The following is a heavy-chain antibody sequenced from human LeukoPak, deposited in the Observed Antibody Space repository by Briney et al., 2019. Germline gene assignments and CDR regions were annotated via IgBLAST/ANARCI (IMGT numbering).Heavy chain of an antibody. CDR2: ISGSGSST. J-gene: IGHJ4*02. CDR1: GFTFSSNA. CDR3: ARESPGATRDY. D-gene: IGHD1-26*01. V-gene: IGHV3-23*01. Sequence: GGSLRLSCAASGFTFSSNAMTWVRQAPGKGLEWVSDISGSGSSTYYADSLKGRFTISRDKSKNTLYLQMNSLRAEDGAVYYCARESPGATRDYWGQGILVTVSS.